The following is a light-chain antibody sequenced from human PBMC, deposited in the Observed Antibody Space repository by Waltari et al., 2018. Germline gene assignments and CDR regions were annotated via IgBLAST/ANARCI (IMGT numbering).Light chain of an antibody. J-gene: IGLJ1*01. CDR2: EVT. CDR3: CSYVGLGTYV. Sequence: QSGLTQPASASGSPGQSITISCTGTSSDGGNYNLVSWYQQHPGKAPKLLIYEVTKRASGTSDRFSASKSGNTASLTISGLQAQEDEADYYCCSYVGLGTYVFGTGTKVTV. CDR1: SSDGGNYNL. V-gene: IGLV2-23*02.